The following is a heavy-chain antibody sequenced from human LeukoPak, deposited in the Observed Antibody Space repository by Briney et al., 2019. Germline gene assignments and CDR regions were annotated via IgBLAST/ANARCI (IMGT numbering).Heavy chain of an antibody. Sequence: PGGSPGLSCAASGFSLSGYWMTWVRQAPGKGLEWVANIKEDGSEKYYADFVKGRFTISRDNAKNSLDLQMNSLRAEDTAVYYCARRGSTDYWGQGTLVTVSS. J-gene: IGHJ4*02. CDR3: ARRGSTDY. V-gene: IGHV3-7*03. CDR1: GFSLSGYW. D-gene: IGHD2/OR15-2a*01. CDR2: IKEDGSEK.